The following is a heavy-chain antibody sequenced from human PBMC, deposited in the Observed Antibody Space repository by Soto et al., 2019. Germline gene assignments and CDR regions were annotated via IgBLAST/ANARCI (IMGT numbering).Heavy chain of an antibody. V-gene: IGHV4-30-2*01. CDR2: IYHSGST. J-gene: IGHJ6*02. Sequence: KTSETLSLTCAVSGGSISSGGYSWSWIRQPPGKGLEWIGYIYHSGSTYYNPSLKSRVTISVDRSKNQFSLKLSSVTAADTAVYYCARAINSSPKGYYYYYGMDVWGQGTTVTVSS. D-gene: IGHD6-13*01. CDR1: GGSISSGGYS. CDR3: ARAINSSPKGYYYYYGMDV.